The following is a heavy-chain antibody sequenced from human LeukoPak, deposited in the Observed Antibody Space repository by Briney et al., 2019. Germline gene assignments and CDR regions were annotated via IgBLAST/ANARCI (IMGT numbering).Heavy chain of an antibody. D-gene: IGHD3-22*01. CDR2: IYHSGST. V-gene: IGHV4-4*02. CDR3: ARVRGRFTMIVVPLNRWFDP. CDR1: GGSISSSNW. Sequence: PSETLSLTCAVSGGSISSSNWWGWVRQPPGKGLEWIGEIYHSGSTNYNPSLKSRVTISVDKSKNQFSLKLSSVTAADTAVYYCARVRGRFTMIVVPLNRWFDPWGQGTLVTVSS. J-gene: IGHJ5*02.